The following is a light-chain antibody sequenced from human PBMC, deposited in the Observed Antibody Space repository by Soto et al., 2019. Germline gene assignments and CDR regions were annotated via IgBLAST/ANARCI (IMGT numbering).Light chain of an antibody. CDR1: QSVSNNY. CDR2: GAS. CDR3: QQYGGSPRT. V-gene: IGKV3-20*01. Sequence: IVLTASPGPLSLSPGARSTLSCRASQSVSNNYLAWYQQKPGQAPRLLIYGASNRATGIPDRFSGSGSGTDFTLTISRLEPEDFAVYYCQQYGGSPRTFGQGGKVDI. J-gene: IGKJ1*01.